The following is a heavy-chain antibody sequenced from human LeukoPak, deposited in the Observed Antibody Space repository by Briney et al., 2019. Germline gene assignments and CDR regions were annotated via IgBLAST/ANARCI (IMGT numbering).Heavy chain of an antibody. V-gene: IGHV7-4-1*02. CDR2: INTNTGNP. D-gene: IGHD3-9*01. J-gene: IGHJ4*02. Sequence: ASVKVSCKASGYTFNSYAMNWVRQAPGQGLEWMGWINTNTGNPTYAQGFTGRFVFSLDTSVSTAYLQISSLKAEDTAVYYCARDLRTYFDWYYFDYWGQGTLVTVSS. CDR3: ARDLRTYFDWYYFDY. CDR1: GYTFNSYA.